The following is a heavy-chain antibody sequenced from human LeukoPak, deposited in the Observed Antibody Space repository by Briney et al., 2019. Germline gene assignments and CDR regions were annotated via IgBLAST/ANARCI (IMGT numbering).Heavy chain of an antibody. CDR2: IDPSDSYT. CDR3: ARHLARKYDNLTGYHDAFDI. D-gene: IGHD3-9*01. J-gene: IGHJ3*02. Sequence: GESLKISCKGSGYSFTSYWISWVRQMPGKGLEWMGRIDPSDSYTNYSPSFQGHVTISADKSISTAYLQWSSLKASDTAMYYCARHLARKYDNLTGYHDAFDIWGQGTMVTVSS. V-gene: IGHV5-10-1*01. CDR1: GYSFTSYW.